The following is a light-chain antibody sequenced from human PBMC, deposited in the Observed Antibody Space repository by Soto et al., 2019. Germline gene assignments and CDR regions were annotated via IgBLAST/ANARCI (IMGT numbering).Light chain of an antibody. J-gene: IGKJ2*01. CDR1: QSLSTR. CDR3: QQSVGPPYT. V-gene: IGKV1-39*01. CDR2: DTS. Sequence: DIQMTQSPSSLSASVGDRVTITCRASQSLSTRLTWYQQKPGEAPKLLIYDTSNLQSGVPSRFSGSGSETDFTLTINSLQPEDFATYYCQQSVGPPYTFGQGTKLEIK.